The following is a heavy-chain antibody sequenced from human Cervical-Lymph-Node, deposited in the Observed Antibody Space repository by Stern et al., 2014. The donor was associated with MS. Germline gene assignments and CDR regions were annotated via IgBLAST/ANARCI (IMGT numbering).Heavy chain of an antibody. CDR1: GGSISSNSYH. J-gene: IGHJ4*02. Sequence: QLQLQESGPGLVKPSETLSLTCTVSGGSISSNSYHWGWIRQPPGKGLEWIGIIYYSGTTYYNPSLKSRVTISVDTSKNQFSLNLNSVTATDRAIYYCARYYGSAFDYWGQGTLVTVSS. V-gene: IGHV4-39*01. CDR3: ARYYGSAFDY. D-gene: IGHD3-10*01. CDR2: IYYSGTT.